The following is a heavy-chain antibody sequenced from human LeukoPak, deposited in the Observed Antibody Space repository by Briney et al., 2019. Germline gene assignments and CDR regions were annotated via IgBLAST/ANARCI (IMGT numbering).Heavy chain of an antibody. D-gene: IGHD3-10*01. CDR3: AKRGSYFGGFDY. Sequence: PGGSLRLSCAASGFAFSNFDMSWVRQAPGKGLEWVSAISGSGESTYYAESLKGRFTISRDNSKNTLYLQMDGLRVEDTAIYYCAKRGSYFGGFDYWGQGTLLTVPS. CDR2: ISGSGEST. CDR1: GFAFSNFD. V-gene: IGHV3-23*01. J-gene: IGHJ4*02.